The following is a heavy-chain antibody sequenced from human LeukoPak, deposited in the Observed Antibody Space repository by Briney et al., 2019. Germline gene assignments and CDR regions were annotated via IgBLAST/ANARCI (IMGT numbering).Heavy chain of an antibody. D-gene: IGHD3-22*01. CDR2: ISGNNGDT. Sequence: ASVKVSCKASGYTFTNYGISWVRQAPGQGLEWMGWISGNNGDTNYAQKFQGRVTMTTDTSTSTAYMELRSLRSDDTAVYYCARPDYYDSRGYYGNKFDYWGQRTLVTVSP. CDR1: GYTFTNYG. J-gene: IGHJ4*02. V-gene: IGHV1-18*01. CDR3: ARPDYYDSRGYYGNKFDY.